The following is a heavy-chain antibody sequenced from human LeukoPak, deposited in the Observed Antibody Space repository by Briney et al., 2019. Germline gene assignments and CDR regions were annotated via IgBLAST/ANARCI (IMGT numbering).Heavy chain of an antibody. J-gene: IGHJ5*02. Sequence: GASVKVSCKASGYTFTSYDINWVRQATGQGLEWMGWMNPNSGNTGYAQKFQGRVTITRNTSISTAYMELSSLRSEDTAVYYCARAKGGEFWSGYFHNWFDPWGQGTLVTVSS. D-gene: IGHD3-3*01. CDR1: GYTFTSYD. CDR2: MNPNSGNT. V-gene: IGHV1-8*03. CDR3: ARAKGGEFWSGYFHNWFDP.